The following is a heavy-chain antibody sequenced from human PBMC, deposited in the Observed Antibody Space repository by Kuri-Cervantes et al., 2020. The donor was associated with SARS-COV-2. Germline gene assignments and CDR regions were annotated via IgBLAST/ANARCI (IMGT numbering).Heavy chain of an antibody. J-gene: IGHJ3*02. CDR1: GFTVSANY. CDR2: ISGSGGRT. V-gene: IGHV3-23*01. Sequence: GESLKISCAASGFTVSANYMSWVRQPPGKGLEWVSDISGSGGRTYYADSVKGRFTISRDNSKNTLYLQMNSLRAEDTAIYYCARDQSITMIVVVNRDAFDIWGQGTMVTVSS. CDR3: ARDQSITMIVVVNRDAFDI. D-gene: IGHD3-22*01.